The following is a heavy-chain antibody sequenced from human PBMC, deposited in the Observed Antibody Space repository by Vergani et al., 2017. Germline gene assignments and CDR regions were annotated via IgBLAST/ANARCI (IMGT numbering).Heavy chain of an antibody. D-gene: IGHD3-22*01. V-gene: IGHV3-21*01. Sequence: EVQLVESGGGLVKPGGSLRLSCAASGFTFSSYSMNWVRQAPGKGLEWVSSLSSSSSYKYYADSVKGRFTISRDNAKTSLYLQMNSLRAEDTAVYDCARDLNYYDSSGYHYYYYYGMDVWGQGTTVTVSS. CDR1: GFTFSSYS. CDR2: LSSSSSYK. CDR3: ARDLNYYDSSGYHYYYYYGMDV. J-gene: IGHJ6*02.